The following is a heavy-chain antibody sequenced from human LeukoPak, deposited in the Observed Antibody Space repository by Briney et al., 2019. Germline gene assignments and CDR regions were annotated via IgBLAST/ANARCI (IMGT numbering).Heavy chain of an antibody. Sequence: PGGSLRLSCEASGFTFSSYSMNWVRQAPGKGLEWISYISFSSSTLYYVDSVKGRFTISRDNAKNSLYLQMNSLRAEDTAVYYCARGRPHGNDYWGQGTLVTVSS. J-gene: IGHJ4*02. D-gene: IGHD4-23*01. CDR2: ISFSSSTL. CDR1: GFTFSSYS. V-gene: IGHV3-48*01. CDR3: ARGRPHGNDY.